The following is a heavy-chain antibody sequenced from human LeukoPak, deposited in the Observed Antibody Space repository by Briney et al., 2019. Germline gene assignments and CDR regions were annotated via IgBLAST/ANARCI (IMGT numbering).Heavy chain of an antibody. D-gene: IGHD3-3*01. V-gene: IGHV1-18*01. J-gene: IGHJ6*03. CDR3: ARDRPYYGFWSGPTDYYYYYMDV. Sequence: GASVKVSCKASGYTFTSYGISWVRQAPGQGLEWMGWISAYNGNTNYAQKLQGRVTMTTDTSTSTAYMELRSLRSDDTAVYYCARDRPYYGFWSGPTDYYYYYMDVWGKGTTVTVSS. CDR1: GYTFTSYG. CDR2: ISAYNGNT.